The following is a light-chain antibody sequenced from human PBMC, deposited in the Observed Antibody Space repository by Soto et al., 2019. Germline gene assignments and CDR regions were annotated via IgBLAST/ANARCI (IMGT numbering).Light chain of an antibody. CDR2: KNN. V-gene: IGLV1-40*01. J-gene: IGLJ3*02. CDR1: GSNVGASYD. CDR3: QSYDNILSGPL. Sequence: QSVLTQPPSVSGAPGQTITMSCTGSGSNVGASYDVHWYQVLPGAGPRLLIYKNNNQPSGVPDRFSGSKSGTSASLAITGLRAEDEADYYCQSYDNILSGPLFGGGTKLTVL.